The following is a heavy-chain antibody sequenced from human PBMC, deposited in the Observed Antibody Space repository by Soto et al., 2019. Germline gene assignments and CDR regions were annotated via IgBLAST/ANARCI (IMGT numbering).Heavy chain of an antibody. CDR3: ARSLWFGELH. Sequence: QITLKESGPTLVKPTQTLTLTCSFSGFSLSTTGVGVGWIRQSPGKALEWLAIIYWDNAKRHSPSLKSRVTITKDTSKNPVVLTVTNMDPVDTGTYYCARSLWFGELHWGQGALVTVSS. D-gene: IGHD3-10*01. V-gene: IGHV2-5*02. CDR2: IYWDNAK. J-gene: IGHJ4*02. CDR1: GFSLSTTGVG.